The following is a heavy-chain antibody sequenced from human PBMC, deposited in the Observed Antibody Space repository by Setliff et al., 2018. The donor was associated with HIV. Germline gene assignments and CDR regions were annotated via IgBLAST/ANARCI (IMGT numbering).Heavy chain of an antibody. CDR3: AREATPRHSSGWVYFDY. V-gene: IGHV3-48*03. CDR1: GFTFSSYE. Sequence: GGSLRLSCAASGFTFSSYEMNWVRQAPGKGLEWVSYISSSGSTIYYADSVKGRFTISRDNAKNSLYLQMNSLRAEDTAVYYCAREATPRHSSGWVYFDYWGQGTLVTVSS. D-gene: IGHD6-19*01. J-gene: IGHJ4*02. CDR2: ISSSGSTI.